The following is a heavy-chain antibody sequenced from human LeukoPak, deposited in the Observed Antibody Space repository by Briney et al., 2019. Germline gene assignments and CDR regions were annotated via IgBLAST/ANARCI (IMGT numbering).Heavy chain of an antibody. CDR2: IYYSGST. V-gene: IGHV4-39*02. CDR3: ATEGVLTAMVSQ. J-gene: IGHJ4*02. D-gene: IGHD5-18*01. CDR1: GGSISSSSSY. Sequence: PSETLSLTCTVSGGSISSSSSYWGWIRQPPGKGLEWIGNIYYSGSTYYNPSLKSRVTISVDTSKNQFSLKLSSVTAADTAVYYCATEGVLTAMVSQWGQGTLVTVSS.